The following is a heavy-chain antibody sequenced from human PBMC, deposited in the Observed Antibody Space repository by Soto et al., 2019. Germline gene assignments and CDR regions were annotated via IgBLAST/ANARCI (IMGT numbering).Heavy chain of an antibody. J-gene: IGHJ4*02. D-gene: IGHD2-8*02. CDR2: IYHSGNT. CDR1: GCSISSSSYY. CDR3: ARDKITGLFDY. V-gene: IGHV4-39*07. Sequence: PSEALSLTCTVSGCSISSSSYYWGRLRPPPGKGLEWIGEIYHSGNTNYNPSLKSRVTISVDTSKNQFSLKLTSVTAADTAVYYCARDKITGLFDYWGQGTLVTVSS.